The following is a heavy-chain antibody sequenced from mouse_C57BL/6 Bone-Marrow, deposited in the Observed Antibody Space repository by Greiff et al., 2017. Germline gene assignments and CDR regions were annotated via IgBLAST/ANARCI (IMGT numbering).Heavy chain of an antibody. CDR2: IYPGSGST. V-gene: IGHV1-55*01. CDR3: ARPYYSNYWYFDV. J-gene: IGHJ1*03. Sequence: QVQLQQPGAELVKPGASVTMSCKASGYTFTSYWINWVKQRPGQGLEWIGDIYPGSGSTNYNEKFKSKATLTVDTSSSTAYMQLSSLTSEDSAVYYCARPYYSNYWYFDVWGTGTTVTVSS. D-gene: IGHD2-5*01. CDR1: GYTFTSYW.